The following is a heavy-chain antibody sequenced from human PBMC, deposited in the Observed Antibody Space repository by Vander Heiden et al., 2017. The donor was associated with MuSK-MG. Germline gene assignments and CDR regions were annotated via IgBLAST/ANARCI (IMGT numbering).Heavy chain of an antibody. D-gene: IGHD1-20*01. CDR2: IYPGDSDT. V-gene: IGHV5-51*03. CDR1: GYSFTSYW. J-gene: IGHJ3*02. CDR3: ARLGYNWNDGNAFDI. Sequence: EVQLVQSGAEVKKPGESLKISCKGSGYSFTSYWIGWVRQMPGKGLEWMGIIYPGDSDTRYSPSFQGQVTISADKSISTAYLQWSSLKASDTAMYDCARLGYNWNDGNAFDIWGQGTMGTVSS.